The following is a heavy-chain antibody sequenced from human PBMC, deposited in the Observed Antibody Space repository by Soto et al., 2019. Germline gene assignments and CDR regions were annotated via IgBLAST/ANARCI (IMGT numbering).Heavy chain of an antibody. Sequence: ASVKVSCKASGGTFSSYAISWVRQAPGQGLEWMGGITPIFGTANYAQKFQGRVTITADESTSTAYMELSSLRSEDTAVYYCARVEYYYGSGSSPNWFDPWGQGTLVTVSS. D-gene: IGHD3-10*01. CDR1: GGTFSSYA. V-gene: IGHV1-69*13. CDR2: ITPIFGTA. J-gene: IGHJ5*02. CDR3: ARVEYYYGSGSSPNWFDP.